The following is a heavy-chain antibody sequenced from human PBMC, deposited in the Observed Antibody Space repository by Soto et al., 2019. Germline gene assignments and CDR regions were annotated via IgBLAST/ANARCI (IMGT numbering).Heavy chain of an antibody. CDR1: GFTVSSNY. J-gene: IGHJ4*02. CDR3: ARDLWGFFGVDY. Sequence: EVQLVESGGGLIQPGGSLRLSCAASGFTVSSNYMSWVRQAPGKGLEWVSVIYSGGSTYYADSVKGRFTISRDNSKNTLYRQMNSLRAEDTAVYYCARDLWGFFGVDYWGQGTLVTVSS. D-gene: IGHD3-3*01. V-gene: IGHV3-53*01. CDR2: IYSGGST.